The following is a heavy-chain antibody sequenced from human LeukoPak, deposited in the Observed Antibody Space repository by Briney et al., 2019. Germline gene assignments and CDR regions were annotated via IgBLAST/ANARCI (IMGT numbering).Heavy chain of an antibody. J-gene: IGHJ4*02. V-gene: IGHV4-39*07. CDR2: IYYSGST. CDR3: ARTRANSGYELDY. D-gene: IGHD5-12*01. CDR1: GGSISSSYY. Sequence: SETLSLTCTVSGGSISSSYYWGWIRQPPGKGLEWIGSIYYSGSTYYNPSLKSRVTISVDTSKNQFSLKLRYVTAADTAVYYCARTRANSGYELDYWGQGTLVTVSS.